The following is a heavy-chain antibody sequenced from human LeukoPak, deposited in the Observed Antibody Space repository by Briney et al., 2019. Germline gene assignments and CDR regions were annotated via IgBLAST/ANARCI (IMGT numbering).Heavy chain of an antibody. Sequence: KPGESLKISCKGSGYSFTSYWIGWVRQMPGEGLEWMGIIYPGDSDTRYSPSFQGQVTISADKSISTAYLQWSSLKASDTAMYYCARLLGAIWFGEFAFDYWGQGTLVTVSS. CDR1: GYSFTSYW. CDR3: ARLLGAIWFGEFAFDY. CDR2: IYPGDSDT. J-gene: IGHJ4*02. V-gene: IGHV5-51*01. D-gene: IGHD3-10*01.